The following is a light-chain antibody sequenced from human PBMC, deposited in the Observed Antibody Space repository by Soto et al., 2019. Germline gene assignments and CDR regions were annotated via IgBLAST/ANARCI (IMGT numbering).Light chain of an antibody. CDR2: DNS. CDR1: SSNIGAGFD. Sequence: QSVLTQPPSVSGAPGQRVTISCTGNSSNIGAGFDVHWYQQLPGTAPKLLIYDNSNRPSGVPDRFSGSKSGTSASLAITGLQAEDVTDYYCQSYDSRLSDVVFGGGTNLTVL. CDR3: QSYDSRLSDVV. J-gene: IGLJ2*01. V-gene: IGLV1-40*01.